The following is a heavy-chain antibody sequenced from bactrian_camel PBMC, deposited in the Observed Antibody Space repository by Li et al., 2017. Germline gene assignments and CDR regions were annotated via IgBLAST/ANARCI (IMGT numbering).Heavy chain of an antibody. CDR1: RSTYS. CDR3: ATSTWPCIPSMVSHGFEY. D-gene: IGHD3*01. Sequence: SLRLSCEASRSTYSMGWFRQAPGKEREGVAAIYTSVGKTYYADSVKGRFTISQDSAKNTVYLQMNSLKPEDTALYYCATSTWPCIPSMVSHGFEYWGQGTQVTVS. CDR2: IYTSVGKT. V-gene: IGHV3S40*01. J-gene: IGHJ4*01.